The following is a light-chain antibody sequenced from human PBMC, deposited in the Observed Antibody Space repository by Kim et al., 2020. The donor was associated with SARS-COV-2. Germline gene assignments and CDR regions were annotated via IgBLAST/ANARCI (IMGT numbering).Light chain of an antibody. Sequence: SASIGDRVSITCLASQSVDRLFAWYQQRPGKAPKLLIYDATYLKSGVPSRFSGRGSGTEFTLTITSLQPDDFGTYYCQQYSTYSYSLGQGTKLEI. CDR3: QQYSTYSYS. CDR2: DAT. V-gene: IGKV1-5*01. J-gene: IGKJ2*03. CDR1: QSVDRL.